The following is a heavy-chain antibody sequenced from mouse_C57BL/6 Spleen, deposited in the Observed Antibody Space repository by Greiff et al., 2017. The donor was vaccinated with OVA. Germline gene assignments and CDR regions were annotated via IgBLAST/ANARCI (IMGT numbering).Heavy chain of an antibody. Sequence: VKLMESGPELVKPGASVKISCKASGYAFSSSWMNWVKQRPGKGLEWIGRIYPGDGDTNYNGKFKGKATLTADKSSSTAYMQLSSLTSEDSAVYFCARGGYYSNDYAMDYWGQGTSVTVSS. D-gene: IGHD2-5*01. CDR2: IYPGDGDT. CDR1: GYAFSSSW. J-gene: IGHJ4*01. CDR3: ARGGYYSNDYAMDY. V-gene: IGHV1-82*01.